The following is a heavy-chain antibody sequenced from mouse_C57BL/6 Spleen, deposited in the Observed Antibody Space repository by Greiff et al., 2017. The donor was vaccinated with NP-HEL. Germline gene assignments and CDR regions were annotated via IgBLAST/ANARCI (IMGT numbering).Heavy chain of an antibody. CDR1: GYAFSSYW. J-gene: IGHJ4*01. V-gene: IGHV1-80*01. D-gene: IGHD1-1*01. CDR3: ARRGGSHAMDY. CDR2: IYPGDGDT. Sequence: QVQLQQSGAELVKPGASVKISCKASGYAFSSYWMNWVKQRPGKGLEWIGQIYPGDGDTNYNGKFKGKATLTADKSSSTAYMQLSSLTSEDAAVYFCARRGGSHAMDYWGQGTSVTVSS.